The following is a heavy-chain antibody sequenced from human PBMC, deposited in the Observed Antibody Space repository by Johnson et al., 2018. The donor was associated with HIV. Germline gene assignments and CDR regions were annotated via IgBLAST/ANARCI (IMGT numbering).Heavy chain of an antibody. CDR1: RFTFSSYA. Sequence: VQLVESGGGVVQPGRSLRLSCAASRFTFSSYAMSWVRQVPGEGLEWVSGSNWNGGRRGYVDSVKGRFTIPRGNAKNSLYMAMNSLRAEDTALYYCARQHYYDSGGQGGGLDIWGQGTMVTVSS. D-gene: IGHD3-22*01. CDR2: SNWNGGRR. V-gene: IGHV3-20*04. J-gene: IGHJ3*02. CDR3: ARQHYYDSGGQGGGLDI.